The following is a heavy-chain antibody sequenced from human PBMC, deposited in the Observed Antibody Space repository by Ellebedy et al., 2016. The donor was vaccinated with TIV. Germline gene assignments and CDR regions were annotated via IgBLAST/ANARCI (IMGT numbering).Heavy chain of an antibody. J-gene: IGHJ6*02. CDR2: IYPGDSDT. CDR1: GYSFTSYW. V-gene: IGHV5-51*01. CDR3: ARVNEVVITPFDGMDV. D-gene: IGHD3-22*01. Sequence: GESLKISCKGSGYSFTSYWIGWVRQMPGKGLEWMGIIYPGDSDTRYSPSFQGQVTISADKSISTAYLQWSSLKASDTAMYYCARVNEVVITPFDGMDVWGQGTTVTVSS.